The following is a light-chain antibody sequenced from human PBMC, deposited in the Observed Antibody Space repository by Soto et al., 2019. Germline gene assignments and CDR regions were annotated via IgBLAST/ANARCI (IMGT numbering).Light chain of an antibody. J-gene: IGLJ1*01. V-gene: IGLV2-14*01. CDR1: SSDVGGYNY. Sequence: QSALTQPASVSGSPGQSITISCTGTSSDVGGYNYVSWYQQHPGKAPKLIIYDVSNRPSGVSNRFSGSKSGNTASLTISGLQGEDEADYSYISYTSRGYVFGTGTKLTVL. CDR3: ISYTSRGYV. CDR2: DVS.